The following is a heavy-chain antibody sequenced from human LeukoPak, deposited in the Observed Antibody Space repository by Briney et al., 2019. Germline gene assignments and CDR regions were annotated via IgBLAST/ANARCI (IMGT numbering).Heavy chain of an antibody. Sequence: GGSLRLSCAASGFTVSSNYMSWVRQAPGKGLEWVSVIYSGGSTYYADSVKGRFTISRDNSKNTLYLQMNSLRAEDTAVYYCARGLAGHYDILTGYATPGYYFDYWGQGTLVTVSS. D-gene: IGHD3-9*01. CDR2: IYSGGST. J-gene: IGHJ4*02. CDR1: GFTVSSNY. CDR3: ARGLAGHYDILTGYATPGYYFDY. V-gene: IGHV3-53*01.